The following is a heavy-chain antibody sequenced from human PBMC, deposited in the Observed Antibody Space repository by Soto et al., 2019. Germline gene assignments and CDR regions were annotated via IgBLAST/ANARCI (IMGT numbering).Heavy chain of an antibody. CDR3: AKHEGGSYKRPTGY. Sequence: EVQLLESGGGLVQPGGSLRLSCAASGFTFSDYAMTWVRQAPGKGLEWVSAVSAGGGGTYYAESVRGRFTISIDNSQTRLYLQMNCLRAEDTAVYYCAKHEGGSYKRPTGYWGQGTLVTVSS. CDR2: VSAGGGGT. D-gene: IGHD1-26*01. J-gene: IGHJ4*02. V-gene: IGHV3-23*01. CDR1: GFTFSDYA.